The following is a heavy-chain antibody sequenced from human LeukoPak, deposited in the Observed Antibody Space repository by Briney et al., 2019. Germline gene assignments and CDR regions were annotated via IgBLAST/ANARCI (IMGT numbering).Heavy chain of an antibody. CDR3: ARGVAVAGTEFDY. CDR2: MNPNSGNT. D-gene: IGHD6-19*01. CDR1: GGTFSSYA. J-gene: IGHJ4*02. V-gene: IGHV1-8*02. Sequence: ASVKVSCKASGGTFSSYAISWVRQATGQGLEWMGWMNPNSGNTGYAQKFQGRVTMTRNTSISTAYMELSSLRSEDTAVYYCARGVAVAGTEFDYWGQGTLVTVSS.